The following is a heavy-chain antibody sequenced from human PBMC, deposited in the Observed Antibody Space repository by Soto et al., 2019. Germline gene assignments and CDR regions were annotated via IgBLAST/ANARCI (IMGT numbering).Heavy chain of an antibody. CDR2: ISAYNGNT. CDR1: GYTFTSYG. J-gene: IGHJ4*02. D-gene: IGHD3-3*01. CDR3: ARDMRAYYDFWSGYYNYYFDY. Sequence: ASVKVSCKASGYTFTSYGISWVRKAPGQGLEWMGWISAYNGNTNYAQKLQGRVTMTTDTSTSTAYMELRSLRSDDTAVYYCARDMRAYYDFWSGYYNYYFDYWGQGTLVTVSS. V-gene: IGHV1-18*01.